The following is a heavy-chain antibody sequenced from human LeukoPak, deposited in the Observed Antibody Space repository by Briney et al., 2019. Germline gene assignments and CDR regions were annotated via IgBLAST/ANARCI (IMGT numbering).Heavy chain of an antibody. CDR2: ISGSGGST. J-gene: IGHJ4*02. CDR1: GFTFNSYA. Sequence: GGSLRLSCAASGFTFNSYAMSWVRQAPGKGLEWVSAISGSGGSTFYADSVKGRFTISRDNSKNTLYLRMNSLRGEDTAVYYCAKEAGSGWTIFDYWGQGTLVTVSS. D-gene: IGHD6-19*01. CDR3: AKEAGSGWTIFDY. V-gene: IGHV3-23*01.